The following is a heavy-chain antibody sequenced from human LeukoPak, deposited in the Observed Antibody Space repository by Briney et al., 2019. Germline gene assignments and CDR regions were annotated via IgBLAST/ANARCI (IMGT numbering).Heavy chain of an antibody. CDR1: GFTLSSYA. CDR2: ISYDRSNK. CDR3: ARDFTPEYYYYGMDV. V-gene: IGHV3-30-3*01. J-gene: IGHJ6*02. Sequence: GRSLRLSCAASGFTLSSYAMHWVRQAPGKGLEWVAVISYDRSNKYYADSVKGRFTISRDNSKNTLYLQMNSLRAEDTAVYYCARDFTPEYYYYGMDVWGQGTTVTVSS.